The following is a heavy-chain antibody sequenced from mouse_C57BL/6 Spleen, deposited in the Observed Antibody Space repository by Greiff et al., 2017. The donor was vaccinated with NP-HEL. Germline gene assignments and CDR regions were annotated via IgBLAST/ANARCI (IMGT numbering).Heavy chain of an antibody. Sequence: VQGVESGPELVKPGASVKISCKASGYAFSSSWMNWVKQRPGKGLEWIGRIYPGDGDTNYNGKFKGKATLTADKSSSTAYMQLSSLTSEDSAVYFCARGKLGREGYFDYWGQGTTLTVSS. CDR1: GYAFSSSW. D-gene: IGHD4-1*01. CDR2: IYPGDGDT. V-gene: IGHV1-82*01. J-gene: IGHJ2*01. CDR3: ARGKLGREGYFDY.